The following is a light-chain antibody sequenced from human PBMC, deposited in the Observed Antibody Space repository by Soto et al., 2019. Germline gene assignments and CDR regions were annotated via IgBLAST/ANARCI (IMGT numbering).Light chain of an antibody. CDR3: ATWDDSLNGVV. Sequence: HSVLTQPPSASGTPGQRVTISCSGGYPNIGSNTVNWYHQLPGTAPKLLIYDNNQRPSGVPDRFSGSTSGTSASLAISGLLSEDEADYYCATWDDSLNGVVFGGGTKLTVL. V-gene: IGLV1-44*01. CDR1: YPNIGSNT. J-gene: IGLJ2*01. CDR2: DNN.